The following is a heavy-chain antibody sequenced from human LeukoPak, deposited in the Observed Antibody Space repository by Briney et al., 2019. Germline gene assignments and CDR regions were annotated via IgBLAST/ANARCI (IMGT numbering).Heavy chain of an antibody. V-gene: IGHV3-48*03. CDR2: ISSSGSTI. D-gene: IGHD3-3*01. CDR3: ARALGWSGYPNWFDP. Sequence: PGGSLRPSCAASGFTFSSYEMNWVRQAPGKGLEWVSYISSSGSTIYYADSVKGRFTISRDNAKNSLYLQMNSLRAEDTAVYYCARALGWSGYPNWFDPWGQGTLVTVSS. J-gene: IGHJ5*02. CDR1: GFTFSSYE.